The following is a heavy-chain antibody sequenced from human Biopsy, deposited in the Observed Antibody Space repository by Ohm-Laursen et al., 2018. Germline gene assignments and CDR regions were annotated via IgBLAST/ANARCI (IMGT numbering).Heavy chain of an antibody. CDR1: GFTFSSYG. CDR2: IWYDGSNK. Sequence: SLRLSCTASGFTFSSYGMHWVRQAPGKGLEWLAVIWYDGSNKYYGDSVKGRFTISRDNSKNTLYLQMNNLRAEDTAVFYCAKDLRNNNWGVENWGQGTLVTVSS. V-gene: IGHV3-33*06. D-gene: IGHD7-27*01. J-gene: IGHJ4*02. CDR3: AKDLRNNNWGVEN.